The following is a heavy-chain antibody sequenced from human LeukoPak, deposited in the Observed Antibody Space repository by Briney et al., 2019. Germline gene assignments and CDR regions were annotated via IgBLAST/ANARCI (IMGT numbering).Heavy chain of an antibody. J-gene: IGHJ4*02. Sequence: NAGGSLRLSCAASGFTFSNAWMSWVRQAPGKGLEWVGRIKSKTDGGTTDYAALVKGRFTISRDDSKNTRYLQMNSLKTEETAVYYCPTYYYGSGSLIPRDYWGQGTLVTVSS. CDR2: IKSKTDGGTT. CDR3: PTYYYGSGSLIPRDY. V-gene: IGHV3-15*01. CDR1: GFTFSNAW. D-gene: IGHD3-10*01.